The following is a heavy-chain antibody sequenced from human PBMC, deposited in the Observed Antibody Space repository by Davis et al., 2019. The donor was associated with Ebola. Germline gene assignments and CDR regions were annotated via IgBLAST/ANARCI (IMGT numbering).Heavy chain of an antibody. CDR1: GFTFSTYV. J-gene: IGHJ4*02. V-gene: IGHV3-7*01. Sequence: PGGSLRLSCVASGFTFSTYVMTWVRQAPGKGLEWVAKIKEDGSEKLEVDSVKGRFTISRDNAKDSLYLQMNGLRAEDTAVYYCARSSYQPDYWGQGTLVTVSS. CDR2: IKEDGSEK. CDR3: ARSSYQPDY. D-gene: IGHD2-2*01.